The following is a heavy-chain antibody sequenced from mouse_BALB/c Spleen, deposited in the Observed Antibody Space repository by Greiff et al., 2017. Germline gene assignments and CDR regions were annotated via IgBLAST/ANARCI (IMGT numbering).Heavy chain of an antibody. Sequence: EVKLVESGGGLVQPGGSLKLSCAASGFTFSSYGMSWVRQTPDKRLELVATINSNGGSTYYPDSVKGRFTISRDNAKNTLYLQMSSLKSEDTAMYYCARDRGDGYYFDYWGQGTTLTVSS. V-gene: IGHV5-6-3*01. CDR3: ARDRGDGYYFDY. D-gene: IGHD2-3*01. CDR2: INSNGGST. CDR1: GFTFSSYG. J-gene: IGHJ2*01.